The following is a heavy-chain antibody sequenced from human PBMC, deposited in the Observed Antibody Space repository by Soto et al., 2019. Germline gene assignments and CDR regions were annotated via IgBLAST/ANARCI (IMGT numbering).Heavy chain of an antibody. CDR3: ARAKLHNLYYYYAMDV. J-gene: IGHJ6*02. V-gene: IGHV1-2*02. Sequence: QVQLVQSGAEVRNPGASLKVSCKASGYTFIGNYIHWVRQAPGQGLEWMGWMSPSGGDTKFAQRFQGRVTMTRDTSISTAYMELSSLRSDDTAIYYCARAKLHNLYYYYAMDVWGQGTMVTVSS. CDR2: MSPSGGDT. CDR1: GYTFIGNY. D-gene: IGHD1-20*01.